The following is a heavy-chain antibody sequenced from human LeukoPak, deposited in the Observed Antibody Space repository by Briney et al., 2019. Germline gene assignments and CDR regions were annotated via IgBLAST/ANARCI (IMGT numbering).Heavy chain of an antibody. CDR1: GFTFSDYY. CDR3: ARLHDYILSFSA. Sequence: PGGSLRLSCAASGFTFSDYYMSWIRQAPGKGLEWVSYISSSSSYTNYADSVKGRFTISRDNAKNSLYLQMSSLRAEDTAVYYCARLHDYILSFSAGGQGTLVTVSS. J-gene: IGHJ4*02. CDR2: ISSSSSYT. V-gene: IGHV3-11*06. D-gene: IGHD2/OR15-2a*01.